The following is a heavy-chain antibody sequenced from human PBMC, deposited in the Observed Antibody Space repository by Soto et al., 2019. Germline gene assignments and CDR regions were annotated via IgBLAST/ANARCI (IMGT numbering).Heavy chain of an antibody. CDR2: IYHSGST. Sequence: QLQLQESGSGLVRPSQTLSLTCAVSGGSITSGGYSWNWIRQPPGKGLEWIGDIYHSGSTRYNPSLKSQVTISVDKSKNQFSLKLTSVTAADTAVYYCARDQLEGNWFDPWGQGTLVTVSS. D-gene: IGHD1-1*01. V-gene: IGHV4-30-2*01. J-gene: IGHJ5*02. CDR3: ARDQLEGNWFDP. CDR1: GGSITSGGYS.